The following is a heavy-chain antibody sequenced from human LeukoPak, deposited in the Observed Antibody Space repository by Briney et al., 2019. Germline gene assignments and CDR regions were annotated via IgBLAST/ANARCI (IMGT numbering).Heavy chain of an antibody. D-gene: IGHD3-22*01. J-gene: IGHJ4*02. Sequence: GALILSRAAFGIPGSCNLMGLIRHAPGEGVEGVAVIYSGVTRYYADSVKGRFTISRDNSKNTLYIQMDSLRAEDTAVYHGARDAYKCDSSGCFHYFDYWGQGTLVTVSS. CDR2: IYSGVTR. CDR1: GIPGSCNL. CDR3: ARDAYKCDSSGCFHYFDY. V-gene: IGHV3-66*01.